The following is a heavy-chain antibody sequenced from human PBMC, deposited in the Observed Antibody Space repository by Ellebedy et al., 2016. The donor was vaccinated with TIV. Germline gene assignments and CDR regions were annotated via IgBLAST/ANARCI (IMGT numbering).Heavy chain of an antibody. CDR1: GFTFSSYG. V-gene: IGHV3-30*19. CDR2: ISYDGSNK. Sequence: GGSLRLSCAASGFTFSSYGMHWVRQAPGKGLEWVAVISYDGSNKYYADSVKGRFTISRDNSKNTLYLQMNSLRAEDTAVYYCARTSVNPNLNYYYGMDVWGQGTTVTVSS. J-gene: IGHJ6*02. CDR3: ARTSVNPNLNYYYGMDV.